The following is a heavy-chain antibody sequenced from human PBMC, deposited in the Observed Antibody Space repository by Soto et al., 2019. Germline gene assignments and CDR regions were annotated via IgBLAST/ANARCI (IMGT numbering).Heavy chain of an antibody. CDR3: ARAYCGGGRCYSADY. D-gene: IGHD2-15*01. Sequence: HVQLVDSGGGLVKPGGPLRLSCAASGFAFSDYYMSWIRRAPGKGLEWVSHIDESGLYANYADSVKGRFTISRDNAENSLYLQMNSLRAEDTAVYYCARAYCGGGRCYSADYWGQGTQVTVSS. V-gene: IGHV3-11*06. J-gene: IGHJ4*02. CDR1: GFAFSDYY. CDR2: IDESGLYA.